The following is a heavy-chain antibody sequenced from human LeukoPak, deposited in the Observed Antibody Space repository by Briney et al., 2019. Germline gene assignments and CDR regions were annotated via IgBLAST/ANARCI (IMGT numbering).Heavy chain of an antibody. D-gene: IGHD3-3*01. V-gene: IGHV3-7*03. J-gene: IGHJ3*02. CDR2: IKQDGSEK. Sequence: GGSLRLSCAASGFTFSSYWMSWVRQAPGKGLEWVANIKQDGSEKYYVDSVKGRFTISRDNAKNSLYLQMNSLRAEDTAVYYCARDLRFLGPEAAFDIWGQGTMVTVSS. CDR1: GFTFSSYW. CDR3: ARDLRFLGPEAAFDI.